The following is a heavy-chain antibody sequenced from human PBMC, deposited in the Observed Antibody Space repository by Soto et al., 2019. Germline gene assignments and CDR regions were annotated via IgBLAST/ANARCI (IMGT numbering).Heavy chain of an antibody. CDR1: GGSISSGGYY. J-gene: IGHJ4*02. V-gene: IGHV4-31*03. CDR2: IYYSGST. CDR3: ARAIIEMATTDF. Sequence: SETLSLTCTVSGGSISSGGYYWSWIRQHPGKGLEWIGYIYYSGSTYYNPSLKSRVTISVDTSKNQFSLKLSSVTAADTAVYYCARAIIEMATTDFWGQGTRVTVSS. D-gene: IGHD5-12*01.